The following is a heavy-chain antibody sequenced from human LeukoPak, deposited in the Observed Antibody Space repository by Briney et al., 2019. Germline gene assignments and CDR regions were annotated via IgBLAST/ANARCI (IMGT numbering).Heavy chain of an antibody. CDR2: IYYSGST. CDR3: ARVGKMGYCSSTSCSSFDY. CDR1: GGSISSYY. J-gene: IGHJ4*02. D-gene: IGHD2-2*01. Sequence: PSETLSLTCTVSGGSISSYYWSWIRQPPGKGLEWIGYIYYSGSTNYNPSLKSRVTISVDTSKNQFSLKLSSVTAADTAVYYCARVGKMGYCSSTSCSSFDYWGQGTLVTVSS. V-gene: IGHV4-59*01.